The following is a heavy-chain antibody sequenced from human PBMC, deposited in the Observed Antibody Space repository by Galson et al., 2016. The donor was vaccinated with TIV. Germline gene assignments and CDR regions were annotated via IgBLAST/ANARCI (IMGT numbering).Heavy chain of an antibody. CDR3: ARERRYCGNECYLDYYYGMDV. V-gene: IGHV3-66*01. J-gene: IGHJ6*02. CDR1: GVSVRDNY. CDR2: ISSAGTT. Sequence: SLRLSCAASGVSVRDNYMTWVRQAPGKGLEWVSLISSAGTTSYTDSVRGRFTISRDNSNNTRYLQMKRLRAEDTAVYYYARERRYCGNECYLDYYYGMDVGGQGTTVTVSS. D-gene: IGHD2-21*01.